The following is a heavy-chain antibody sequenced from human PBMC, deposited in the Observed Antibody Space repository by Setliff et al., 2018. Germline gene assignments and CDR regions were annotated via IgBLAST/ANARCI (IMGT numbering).Heavy chain of an antibody. CDR1: GYTFTGYY. D-gene: IGHD1-26*01. V-gene: IGHV1-2*02. CDR2: INPNSGGT. J-gene: IGHJ4*02. Sequence: RASVKVSCKASGYTFTGYYMHWVRQAPGQGLEWMGWINPNSGGTNYAQKFQGRVTMTRDTSTSTAYMELSRLRSDDTAVYYCARSSGSYHTYYFDYWGQGTLVTVSS. CDR3: ARSSGSYHTYYFDY.